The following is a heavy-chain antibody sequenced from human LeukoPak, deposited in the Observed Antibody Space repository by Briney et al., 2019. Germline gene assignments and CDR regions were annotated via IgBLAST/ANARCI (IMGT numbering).Heavy chain of an antibody. CDR1: GFTFSNNG. CDR2: ISYDGSNK. Sequence: PGRSLRLSCVASGFTFSNNGMHWVRQAPGKGLEWVALISYDGSNKWYADSVKGRFTISRDNSKNTLYLQMNSLRPEDTAVYYCADGDYWGQGTLVTVSS. CDR3: ADGDY. V-gene: IGHV3-30*03. J-gene: IGHJ4*02.